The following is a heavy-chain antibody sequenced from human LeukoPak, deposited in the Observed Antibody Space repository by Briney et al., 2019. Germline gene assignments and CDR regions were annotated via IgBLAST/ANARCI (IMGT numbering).Heavy chain of an antibody. Sequence: SETLSLTCTVSGGSISSYYWSWIRQPPGKGLEWIGSIYYSGSTYYNPSLKSRVTISVDTSKNQFSLKLSSVTAADTAVYYCARDIYDILTGYIGGDYWGQGTLVTVSS. J-gene: IGHJ4*02. CDR3: ARDIYDILTGYIGGDY. V-gene: IGHV4-39*07. D-gene: IGHD3-9*01. CDR2: IYYSGST. CDR1: GGSISSYY.